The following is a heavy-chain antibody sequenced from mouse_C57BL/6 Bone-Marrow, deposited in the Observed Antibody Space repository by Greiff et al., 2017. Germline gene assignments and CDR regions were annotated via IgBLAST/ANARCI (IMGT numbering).Heavy chain of an antibody. D-gene: IGHD1-1*01. CDR3: ERLFMTPVVDWYCDV. CDR2: IDPSDSST. V-gene: IGHV1-69*01. Sequence: QVQLQQPGAELVMPGASVKLSCKASGYTFTSYWMHWVKQRPGQGLEWIGEIDPSDSSTNYNQKFKGKSTLTVDKSSRTAYMQLSSLTSEDAAVYYCERLFMTPVVDWYCDVWGTGTTVTVAS. CDR1: GYTFTSYW. J-gene: IGHJ1*03.